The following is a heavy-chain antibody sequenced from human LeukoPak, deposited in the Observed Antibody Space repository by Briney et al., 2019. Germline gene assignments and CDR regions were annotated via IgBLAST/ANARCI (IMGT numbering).Heavy chain of an antibody. V-gene: IGHV4-34*01. Sequence: SETLSLTCAVYGGSFSGYYWSWIRQPPGKGLEWIGEINHSGSTNYNPSLKSRVTMSVDTSKNQFSLKLSSVTAADTAVYYCARERRYCSGGSCYLTYYYYYYMDVWGKGTTVTISS. CDR2: INHSGST. CDR1: GGSFSGYY. CDR3: ARERRYCSGGSCYLTYYYYYYMDV. D-gene: IGHD2-15*01. J-gene: IGHJ6*03.